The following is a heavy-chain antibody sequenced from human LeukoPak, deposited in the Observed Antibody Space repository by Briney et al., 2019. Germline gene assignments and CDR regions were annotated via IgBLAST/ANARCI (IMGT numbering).Heavy chain of an antibody. CDR1: GGSISSSNW. Sequence: SETLSLTCSVSGGSISSSNWWSWVRQPPGKGLEWIGEIYHSGSTNYNPSLKSRVTISVDKSKNQFSLKLSSVTAADTAVYYCAKETVVVVAATPDAFDIWGQGTMVTVSS. D-gene: IGHD2-15*01. CDR2: IYHSGST. CDR3: AKETVVVVAATPDAFDI. J-gene: IGHJ3*02. V-gene: IGHV4-4*02.